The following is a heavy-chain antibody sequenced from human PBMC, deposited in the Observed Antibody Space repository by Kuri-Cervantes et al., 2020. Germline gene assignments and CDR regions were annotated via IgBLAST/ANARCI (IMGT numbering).Heavy chain of an antibody. CDR3: AKGGVVRGVIINYYYGMDV. Sequence: ETLSLTCAASGFTFSSYAMSWVRQAPGKGLEWVSAISGSGGSTYYADSVKGRFTISRDNSKNTLYLRMNSLRAEDTAVYYCAKGGVVRGVIINYYYGMDVWGQGTTVTVSS. D-gene: IGHD3-10*01. CDR1: GFTFSSYA. J-gene: IGHJ6*02. CDR2: ISGSGGST. V-gene: IGHV3-23*01.